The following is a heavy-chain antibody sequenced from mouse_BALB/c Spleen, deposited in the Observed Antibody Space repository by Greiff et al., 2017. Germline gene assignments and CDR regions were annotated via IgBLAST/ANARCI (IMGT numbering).Heavy chain of an antibody. CDR1: GFTFSSYG. J-gene: IGHJ4*01. D-gene: IGHD2-4*01. CDR2: ISSGGSYT. Sequence: EVNVVESGGDLVKPGGSLKLSCAASGFTFSSYGMSWVRQTPDKRLEWVATISSGGSYTYYPDSVKGRFTISRDNAKNTLYLQMSSLKSEDTAMYYCARQDYDYGADYYYAMDYWGQGTSVTVSS. V-gene: IGHV5-6*01. CDR3: ARQDYDYGADYYYAMDY.